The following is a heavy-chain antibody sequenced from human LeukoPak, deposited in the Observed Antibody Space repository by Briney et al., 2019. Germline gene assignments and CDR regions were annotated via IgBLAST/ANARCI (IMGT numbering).Heavy chain of an antibody. CDR3: ARGTDSGYSYGYYYYYYMDV. V-gene: IGHV4-39*01. CDR1: GDSISSSNYY. J-gene: IGHJ6*03. D-gene: IGHD5-18*01. Sequence: SETLSLTCIVSGDSISSSNYYWGWIRQPPGKGLEWIGSIYYSGSTYYNPSLQSRVTISVDTSKNQFSLKLSSVTVADTAMYYCARGTDSGYSYGYYYYYYMDVWGKGTTVTVSS. CDR2: IYYSGST.